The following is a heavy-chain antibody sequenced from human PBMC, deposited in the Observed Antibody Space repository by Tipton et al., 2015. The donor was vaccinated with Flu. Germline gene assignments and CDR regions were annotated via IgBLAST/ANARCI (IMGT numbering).Heavy chain of an antibody. Sequence: TLSLTCSVSGGSIGSPYCWGWVRQPPGKGLEWIGSIYHSGSTYYNPSLKSRVTISVDTSKNQFSLKLSSVTAADTAVYYCARHSGWFDPWGQGTLVTVSS. V-gene: IGHV4-38-2*01. CDR3: ARHSGWFDP. J-gene: IGHJ5*01. D-gene: IGHD1-26*01. CDR1: GGSIGSPYC. CDR2: IYHSGST.